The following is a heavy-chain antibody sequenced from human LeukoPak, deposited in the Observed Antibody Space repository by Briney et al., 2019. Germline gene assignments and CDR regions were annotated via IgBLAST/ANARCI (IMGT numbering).Heavy chain of an antibody. CDR1: GDSVSSNSAA. CDR3: ARGGSYSFDY. CDR2: AYYRSKWYN. J-gene: IGHJ4*02. V-gene: IGHV6-1*01. D-gene: IGHD1-26*01. Sequence: SQTLSLTCALAGDSVSSNSAAWDWIRQSPSRGLEWLGRAYYRSKWYNSYAESVKSRIRINPDTSKNQFSLQLNSVTPEDTAVYYCARGGSYSFDYWGQGTLVTVSS.